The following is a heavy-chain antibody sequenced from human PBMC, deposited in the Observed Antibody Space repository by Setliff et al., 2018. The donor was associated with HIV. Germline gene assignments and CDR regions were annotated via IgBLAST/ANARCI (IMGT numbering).Heavy chain of an antibody. Sequence: SETLSLTCAVSGGSVSSPSYYWGWIRQPPGKGLEWIGSVYNSGITFKNPSLKSRVSISVDRSGNQFSLRLTSVTAADRAAYYCARHRDPPGSSWIYYYSYMDVWGKGTTVTVSS. V-gene: IGHV4-39*01. D-gene: IGHD6-13*01. J-gene: IGHJ6*03. CDR3: ARHRDPPGSSWIYYYSYMDV. CDR2: VYNSGIT. CDR1: GGSVSSPSYY.